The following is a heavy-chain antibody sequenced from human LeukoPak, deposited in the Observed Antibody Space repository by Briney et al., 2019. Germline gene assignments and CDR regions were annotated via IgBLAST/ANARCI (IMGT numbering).Heavy chain of an antibody. J-gene: IGHJ4*02. Sequence: GRSLRLSCAASGFTFSSYGMHWVRQAPGKGLEWVAVISYDGSNKYYADSVKGRFTISRDNSKNSLYLQMNSLRAEDTAVYYCAKDPRYYGSGSYGDYFDYWGQGTLVTVSS. CDR1: GFTFSSYG. V-gene: IGHV3-30*18. CDR2: ISYDGSNK. CDR3: AKDPRYYGSGSYGDYFDY. D-gene: IGHD3-10*01.